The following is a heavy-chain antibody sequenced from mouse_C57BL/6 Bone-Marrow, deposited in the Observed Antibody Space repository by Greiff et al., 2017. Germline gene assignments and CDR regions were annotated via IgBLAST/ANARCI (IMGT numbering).Heavy chain of an antibody. Sequence: QVQLQQPGAELVKPGASVKVSCKASGYTFTSYWMHWVKQRPGQGLEWIGRIHPSDSDTNYNQKFKGKATLTVDKSSSTAYMQLSSLTSEDSAVYYCARSGASQDGSYYAMDYWGQGTSVTVSS. D-gene: IGHD1-1*01. CDR1: GYTFTSYW. V-gene: IGHV1-74*01. CDR3: ARSGASQDGSYYAMDY. CDR2: IHPSDSDT. J-gene: IGHJ4*01.